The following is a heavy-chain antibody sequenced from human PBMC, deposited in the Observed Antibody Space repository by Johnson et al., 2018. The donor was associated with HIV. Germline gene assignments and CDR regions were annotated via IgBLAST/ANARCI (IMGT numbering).Heavy chain of an antibody. CDR2: ISWNSGSI. J-gene: IGHJ3*02. D-gene: IGHD1-20*01. Sequence: VQLVESGGGLVQPGRSLRLSCAASGFTFDDYAMHWVRLAPGKGLEWVSGISWNSGSIGYADSVKGRFTISRDNATNSLYLQMNSLKTEDTAVYYCTTRLRVGITGPTTAFDIWGQGTMVTVSS. CDR3: TTRLRVGITGPTTAFDI. CDR1: GFTFDDYA. V-gene: IGHV3-9*01.